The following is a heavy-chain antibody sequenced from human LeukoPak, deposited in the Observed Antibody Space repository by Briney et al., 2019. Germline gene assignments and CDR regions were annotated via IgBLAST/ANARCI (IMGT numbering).Heavy chain of an antibody. CDR1: GFTFSNYG. CDR3: ARDGHYDFWSGYFGGHYYNWFDP. CDR2: ISYGGSKT. D-gene: IGHD3-3*01. V-gene: IGHV3-30*05. Sequence: GGSLRLSCAASGFTFSNYGMHWVRQAPGKGLEWVAIISYGGSKTDYADSVKGRFTISRDNSKNTMYLQMSSLRSEDTAVYYCARDGHYDFWSGYFGGHYYNWFDPWGQGTLVTVSS. J-gene: IGHJ5*02.